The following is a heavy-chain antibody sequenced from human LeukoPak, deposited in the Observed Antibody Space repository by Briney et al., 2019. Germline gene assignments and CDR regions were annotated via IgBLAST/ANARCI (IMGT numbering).Heavy chain of an antibody. Sequence: ASVKVSCKASGYTFTGYYMHWVRQAPGQGLEWMGWINPNSGGTNYAQKFQGRVTMTRDTSISTAYMELSRLRSDDTAVYYCAMFRANDVAFDIWGQGTMVTVSS. CDR3: AMFRANDVAFDI. J-gene: IGHJ3*02. V-gene: IGHV1-2*02. CDR1: GYTFTGYY. D-gene: IGHD1-1*01. CDR2: INPNSGGT.